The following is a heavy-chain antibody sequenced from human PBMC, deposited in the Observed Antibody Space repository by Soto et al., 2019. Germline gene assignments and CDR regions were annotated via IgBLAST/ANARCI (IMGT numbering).Heavy chain of an antibody. Sequence: ASVKVSCKASGYIFTNHAIHWVRQAPGQGLEWMGWINAGKGDTKYPQRFQGRVIITRDTSASTAYMELSSLRSEDMAVYYCARNILGGTTDYWGPGTLVTVSS. J-gene: IGHJ4*02. V-gene: IGHV1-3*01. CDR3: ARNILGGTTDY. D-gene: IGHD1-7*01. CDR1: GYIFTNHA. CDR2: INAGKGDT.